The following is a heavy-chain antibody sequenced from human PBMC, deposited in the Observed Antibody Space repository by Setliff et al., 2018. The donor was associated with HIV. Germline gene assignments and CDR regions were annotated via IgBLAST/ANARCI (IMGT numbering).Heavy chain of an antibody. Sequence: ASVKVSCKASGYTFTSYGVCWVRQAPGQGLEWMGWISVYNGNTNYAQSLQGRVTMTTDTSTTTVYMELRSLRSDDTAFYYWAGARGAGTFDIWGQGTSVTVSS. CDR2: ISVYNGNT. CDR1: GYTFTSYG. V-gene: IGHV1-18*01. D-gene: IGHD6-13*01. J-gene: IGHJ3*02. CDR3: AGARGAGTFDI.